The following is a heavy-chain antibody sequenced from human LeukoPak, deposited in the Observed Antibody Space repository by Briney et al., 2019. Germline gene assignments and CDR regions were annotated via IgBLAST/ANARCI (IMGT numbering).Heavy chain of an antibody. CDR3: ARGRGSGHKENWFDP. J-gene: IGHJ5*02. V-gene: IGHV1-8*01. CDR2: MSPNSGNT. Sequence: GASVKVSCKASGYTFTTYDINWVRQATGQGLEWMGWMSPNSGNTGYTQKFQGRVTMTRNTSISTAYMELSSLRSEDTAVHYCARGRGSGHKENWFDPWGQGTLVTVSS. CDR1: GYTFTTYD. D-gene: IGHD6-19*01.